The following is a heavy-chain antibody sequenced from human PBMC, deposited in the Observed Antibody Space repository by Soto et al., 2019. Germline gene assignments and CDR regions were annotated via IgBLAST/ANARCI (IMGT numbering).Heavy chain of an antibody. CDR1: GDSISSSNYF. J-gene: IGHJ4*02. CDR3: ARRYGWLYFDY. V-gene: IGHV4-39*01. CDR2: IFYSGST. Sequence: SETLSLTCTVSGDSISSSNYFWGWIRQPPGKGLEWIGTIFYSGSTYYNPSLRSRVTISVDTSKNQFSLRLISVTAADTALYYCARRYGWLYFDYWGQGSLVTVSS. D-gene: IGHD6-19*01.